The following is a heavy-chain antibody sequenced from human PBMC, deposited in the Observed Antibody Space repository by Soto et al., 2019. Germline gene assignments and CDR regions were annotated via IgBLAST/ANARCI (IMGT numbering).Heavy chain of an antibody. Sequence: GGSLRLSCAASGFTFSSYSMNWVRQAPGKGLEWVSSISSSSSYIYYADSVKGRFTISRDNAKNSLYLQMNSLRAEDTAVYYCARTNSSILYNWFDPWGQGTLVTVSS. D-gene: IGHD4-4*01. CDR2: ISSSSSYI. CDR1: GFTFSSYS. V-gene: IGHV3-21*01. CDR3: ARTNSSILYNWFDP. J-gene: IGHJ5*02.